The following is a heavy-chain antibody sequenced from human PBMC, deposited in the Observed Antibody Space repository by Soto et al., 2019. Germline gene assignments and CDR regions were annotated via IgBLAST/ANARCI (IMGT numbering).Heavy chain of an antibody. J-gene: IGHJ6*02. CDR1: GGSITSSSYY. CDR3: WRRIQNYGVDV. CDR2: IFYSGTT. V-gene: IGHV4-39*02. Sequence: PSETLSLTCTVSGGSITSSSYYWGWVRQPPGEGLEWVGSIFYSGTTYYNPSLKSRVTISLDTSKNHFSLKLSSVTAADTAMYYCWRRIQNYGVDVWGQGTTVTVSS.